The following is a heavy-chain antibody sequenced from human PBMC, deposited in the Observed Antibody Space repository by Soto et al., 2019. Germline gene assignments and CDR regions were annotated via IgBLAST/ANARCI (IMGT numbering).Heavy chain of an antibody. D-gene: IGHD2-2*01. J-gene: IGHJ4*02. V-gene: IGHV4-4*02. CDR3: ARESVVVPAAIGPVDY. CDR2: IYHSGST. Sequence: PSETLSLTCAVSGGSISSSNWWSWVRQPPGKGLEWIGEIYHSGSTNYNPSLKSRVTISVDKSKNQFSLKLSSVTAADTAVYYCARESVVVPAAIGPVDYWGQGTLVTVSS. CDR1: GGSISSSNW.